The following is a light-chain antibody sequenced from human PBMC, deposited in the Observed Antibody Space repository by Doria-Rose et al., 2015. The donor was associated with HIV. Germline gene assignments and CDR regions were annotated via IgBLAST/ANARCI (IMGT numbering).Light chain of an antibody. CDR2: DAS. V-gene: IGKV3-20*01. J-gene: IGKJ5*01. Sequence: TQSPGTLSLSPGERATLSCRASQRVKSSYLAWYQQKPGQALRLLIYDASTRAAGIPDRFSGSGSETDFTLTISRLEPEDVAVYYCQQYGTSRGTFGQGTRLEIK. CDR1: QRVKSSY. CDR3: QQYGTSRGT.